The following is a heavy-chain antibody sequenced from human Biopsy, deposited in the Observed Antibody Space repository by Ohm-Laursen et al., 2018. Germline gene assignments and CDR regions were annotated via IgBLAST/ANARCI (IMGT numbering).Heavy chain of an antibody. J-gene: IGHJ5*02. D-gene: IGHD3-22*01. Sequence: SRTLSLTCTVSGGSISSGGSYWSWIRQRPGKGLEWLGYIFNSANTYYNPSLKNLITISGDTSKNQFSLNLNSVTAADTAEYYCAKGDYFESNGYFGFDPWGQGTLVTVPS. CDR1: GGSISSGGSY. CDR3: AKGDYFESNGYFGFDP. V-gene: IGHV4-31*01. CDR2: IFNSANT.